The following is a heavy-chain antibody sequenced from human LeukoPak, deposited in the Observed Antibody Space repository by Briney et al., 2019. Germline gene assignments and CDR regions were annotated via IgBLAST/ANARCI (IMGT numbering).Heavy chain of an antibody. CDR2: ISGSGGST. Sequence: PGGSLRLSCAASGFTFSSYAMSWVRQAPGKGLEWVSAISGSGGSTYYADSVKGRFTISRDNSKNTLYLQMNSLRAEDTAVYYCARGVLTVVRGALDYWGQGTLVTVSS. J-gene: IGHJ4*02. D-gene: IGHD3-10*01. CDR3: ARGVLTVVRGALDY. V-gene: IGHV3-23*01. CDR1: GFTFSSYA.